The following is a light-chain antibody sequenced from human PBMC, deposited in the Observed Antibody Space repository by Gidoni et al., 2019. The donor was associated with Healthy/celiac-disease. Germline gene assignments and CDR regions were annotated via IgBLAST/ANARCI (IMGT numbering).Light chain of an antibody. V-gene: IGKV3D-7*01. J-gene: IGKJ2*04. CDR1: QSVSSSY. Sequence: EIVMTQSPATLSLSPGERATLSCRASQSVSSSYLSWYQQKPGQAPRLRIYGASTRATGIPARFSGSGSGTDFTLTISSLQPEDFAVYYCQQDYNLPPMCSFGQGTKLEIK. CDR3: QQDYNLPPMCS. CDR2: GAS.